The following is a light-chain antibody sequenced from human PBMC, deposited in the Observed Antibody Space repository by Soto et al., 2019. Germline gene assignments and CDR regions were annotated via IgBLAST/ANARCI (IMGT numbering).Light chain of an antibody. J-gene: IGKJ1*01. V-gene: IGKV1-39*01. Sequence: DIRITQSPSSRSASVGDRVSRTCRGSQSISSYLNWYQQKPGKAPKLLIYAASSLQSGVPSRFSGSGSGTDFTLTISSLQPEDFATYYCQKSYSTPPKFGQGHKGAIK. CDR1: QSISSY. CDR2: AAS. CDR3: QKSYSTPPK.